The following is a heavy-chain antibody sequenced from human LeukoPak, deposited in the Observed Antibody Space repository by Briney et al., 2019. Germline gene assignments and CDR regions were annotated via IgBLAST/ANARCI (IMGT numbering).Heavy chain of an antibody. CDR3: ARDYYGSGSYFGYYYMDV. D-gene: IGHD3-10*01. V-gene: IGHV1-46*01. J-gene: IGHJ6*03. CDR1: GYTFTSYY. CDR2: INPSGGST. Sequence: ASVTVSCKASGYTFTSYYMHWVGQAPGQGLEWMGIINPSGGSTSYAQKFQGRVTMTRDTSTSTVYMELSSLRSEDTAVYYCARDYYGSGSYFGYYYMDVWGKGTTVTVSS.